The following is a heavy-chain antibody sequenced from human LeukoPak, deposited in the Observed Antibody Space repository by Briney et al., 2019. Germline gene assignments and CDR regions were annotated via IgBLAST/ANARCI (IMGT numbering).Heavy chain of an antibody. V-gene: IGHV1-18*01. CDR2: ISSYNGNT. CDR3: ARGILGDYDFWSGYSVFDY. CDR1: GYTFTTYG. J-gene: IGHJ4*02. D-gene: IGHD3-3*01. Sequence: ASVKVSCKASGYTFTTYGISWVRQAPGQGLEWMGWISSYNGNTNYAQKLQDRVTMTTDASTSTAYMELRSLRSDDTAVYYCARGILGDYDFWSGYSVFDYWGQGTLVTVSS.